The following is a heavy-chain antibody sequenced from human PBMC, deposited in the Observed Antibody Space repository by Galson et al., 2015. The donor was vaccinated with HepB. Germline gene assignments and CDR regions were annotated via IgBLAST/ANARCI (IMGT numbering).Heavy chain of an antibody. CDR2: INAGNGNT. CDR1: GYTFTSYA. Sequence: SVKVSCKASGYTFTSYAMHWVRQAPGQRLEWMGWINAGNGNTKYSQKFQGRVTITRDTSASTAYMELSSLRSEDTAVYYCVSGAVPAAMEFDYWGQGTLVTVSS. D-gene: IGHD2-2*01. CDR3: VSGAVPAAMEFDY. J-gene: IGHJ4*02. V-gene: IGHV1-3*01.